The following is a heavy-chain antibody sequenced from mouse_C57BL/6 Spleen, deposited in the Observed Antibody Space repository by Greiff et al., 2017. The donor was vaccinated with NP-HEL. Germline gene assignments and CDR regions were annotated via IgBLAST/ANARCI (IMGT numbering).Heavy chain of an antibody. CDR3: TDGYYGYFDV. CDR1: GFNIKDDY. CDR2: IDPENGDT. J-gene: IGHJ1*03. Sequence: EVQLQQSGAELVRPGASVKLSCTASGFNIKDDYMHWVKQRPEQGLEWIGWIDPENGDTEYASKFQGKATITADTSSNTAYLQLSSLTSEDTAVYYCTDGYYGYFDVWGTGTTVTVSS. D-gene: IGHD2-3*01. V-gene: IGHV14-4*01.